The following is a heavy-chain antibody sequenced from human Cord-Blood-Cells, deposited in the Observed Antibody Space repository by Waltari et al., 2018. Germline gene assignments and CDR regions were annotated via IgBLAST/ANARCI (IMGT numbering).Heavy chain of an antibody. CDR1: GFTFSSYS. J-gene: IGHJ4*02. CDR2: ISGSSSTI. V-gene: IGHV3-48*02. CDR3: AREVDWGHYFDY. Sequence: EVQLVESGGGLVQPGGSLRLSCAASGFTFSSYSMNWFRQAPGKGLEWVSYISGSSSTIYYADSVKGRFTISRDNAKNSLYLQMNSLRDEDTAVYYCAREVDWGHYFDYWGQGTLVTVSS. D-gene: IGHD7-27*01.